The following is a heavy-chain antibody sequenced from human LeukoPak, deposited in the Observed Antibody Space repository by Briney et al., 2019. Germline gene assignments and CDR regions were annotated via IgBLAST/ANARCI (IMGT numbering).Heavy chain of an antibody. CDR1: GYTFTSYG. CDR3: ARGSGSVDIVATEGYYYYGMDV. CDR2: ISAYNGNT. V-gene: IGHV1-18*01. J-gene: IGHJ6*02. Sequence: ASVKVSCKASGYTFTSYGISWVRQAPGQGLEWMGWISAYNGNTNYAQKLQGRVTITADESTSTAYMELSSLRSEDTAVYYCARGSGSVDIVATEGYYYYGMDVWGQGTTVTVSS. D-gene: IGHD5-12*01.